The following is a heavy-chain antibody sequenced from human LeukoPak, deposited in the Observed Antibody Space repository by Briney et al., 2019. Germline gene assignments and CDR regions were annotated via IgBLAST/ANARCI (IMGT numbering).Heavy chain of an antibody. Sequence: PGGSLRLSCAASGFSFSAYTMGWVRQAPGKGLEWVSSISGSGDTTYYADSVKGRFTISRDNSKNTVYLQMNSLRAEDTAVYYCAKDGNDDLWSGQLLGSFDYWGQGTLVTVSS. V-gene: IGHV3-23*01. CDR2: ISGSGDTT. D-gene: IGHD3-3*01. CDR3: AKDGNDDLWSGQLLGSFDY. J-gene: IGHJ4*02. CDR1: GFSFSAYT.